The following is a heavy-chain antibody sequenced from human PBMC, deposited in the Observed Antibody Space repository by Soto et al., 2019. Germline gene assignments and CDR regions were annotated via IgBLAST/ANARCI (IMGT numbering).Heavy chain of an antibody. Sequence: GGSLRLSCAASGFTFDDYAMHWVRQAPGKGLEWVSGISWNSGSIGYADSVKGRFTISRDNAKNSLYLQMNSLRAEDTALYYCAKDAYSSSWYFDYWGQGTLVTVSS. CDR3: AKDAYSSSWYFDY. D-gene: IGHD6-13*01. J-gene: IGHJ4*02. CDR1: GFTFDDYA. V-gene: IGHV3-9*01. CDR2: ISWNSGSI.